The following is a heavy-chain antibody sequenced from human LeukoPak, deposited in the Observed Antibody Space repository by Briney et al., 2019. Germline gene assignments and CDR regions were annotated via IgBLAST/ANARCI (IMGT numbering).Heavy chain of an antibody. CDR1: GGSFSGYY. J-gene: IGHJ4*02. Sequence: SETLSLTCAVYGGSFSGYYWSWIRQPPGKGLEWIGEINHSGSTNYNPSLKSRVTISVDTSKNQFSLKLSSVTAADTAVYYCARGRGSFDYWGQGTLVTVSS. CDR3: ARGRGSFDY. V-gene: IGHV4-34*01. CDR2: INHSGST. D-gene: IGHD2-15*01.